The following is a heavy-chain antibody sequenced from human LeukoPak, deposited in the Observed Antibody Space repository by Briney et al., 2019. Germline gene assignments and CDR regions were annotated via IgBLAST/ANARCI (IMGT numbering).Heavy chain of an antibody. D-gene: IGHD3-3*01. Sequence: GGSLRLSCAASGFTFSSYAMSWVRQAPGKGLEWVSAISGSGGSTYYADSVKGRFTISRDNSKNTLYMQMNSLRAEDTAVYYCAKEPLPPYDFWSGYWDYWGQGTLVTVSS. CDR2: ISGSGGST. CDR1: GFTFSSYA. CDR3: AKEPLPPYDFWSGYWDY. V-gene: IGHV3-23*01. J-gene: IGHJ4*02.